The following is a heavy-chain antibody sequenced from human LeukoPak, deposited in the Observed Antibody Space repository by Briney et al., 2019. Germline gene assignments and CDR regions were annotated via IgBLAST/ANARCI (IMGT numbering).Heavy chain of an antibody. CDR2: IYHSGST. Sequence: SETLSLTCAVSGGSISSGGYSWSWIRQPPGKGLEWIGYIYHSGSTYYNPSLKSRVTISVDTSKNQFSLKLSSVTAADTAVYYCARRGVATTAQWTNIPYYFDYWGQGTLVTVSS. CDR1: GGSISSGGYS. V-gene: IGHV4-30-2*01. CDR3: ARRGVATTAQWTNIPYYFDY. D-gene: IGHD5-12*01. J-gene: IGHJ4*02.